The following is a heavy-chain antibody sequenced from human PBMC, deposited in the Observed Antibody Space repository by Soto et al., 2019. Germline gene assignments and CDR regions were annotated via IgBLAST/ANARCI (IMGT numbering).Heavy chain of an antibody. CDR1: GYTFTSYD. Sequence: AASVKVSCKASGYTFTSYDINWVRQATGQGLEWMGWMNPNSGNTGDAQKFQGRVTMTRNTSISTAYMEVSSLRSEDTAVYYCARGIVGDIVVVPAAPTLDVWGQGTTVTVSS. D-gene: IGHD2-2*01. V-gene: IGHV1-8*01. CDR2: MNPNSGNT. CDR3: ARGIVGDIVVVPAAPTLDV. J-gene: IGHJ6*02.